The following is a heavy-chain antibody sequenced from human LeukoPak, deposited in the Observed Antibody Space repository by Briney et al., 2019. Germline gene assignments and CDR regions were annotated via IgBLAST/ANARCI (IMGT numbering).Heavy chain of an antibody. D-gene: IGHD5-12*01. CDR3: ARAVDIVATIETTAFDI. CDR2: IIPILGIA. CDR1: GGTFSSYA. V-gene: IGHV1-69*04. J-gene: IGHJ3*02. Sequence: SVKVSFKASGGTFSSYAISWVRQAPGQGLEWMGRIIPILGIANYAQKFQGRVTITADKSTSTAYMELSSLRSEDTAVYYCARAVDIVATIETTAFDIWGQGTMVTVSS.